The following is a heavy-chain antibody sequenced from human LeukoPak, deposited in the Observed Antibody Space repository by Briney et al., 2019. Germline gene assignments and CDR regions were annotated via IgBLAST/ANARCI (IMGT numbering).Heavy chain of an antibody. J-gene: IGHJ4*02. CDR1: GFSFSSNA. V-gene: IGHV3-21*06. CDR2: ISSSSSYI. Sequence: PGGSLRLSCAPSGFSFSSNAMNWVPQAPGKGREWVSSISSSSSYIYYADSVKGRFTISRDNAKNSLYLQMNSLRAEDTAVYYCARDYEDSSGYCYYDYWGQGTLVTVSS. CDR3: ARDYEDSSGYCYYDY. D-gene: IGHD3-22*01.